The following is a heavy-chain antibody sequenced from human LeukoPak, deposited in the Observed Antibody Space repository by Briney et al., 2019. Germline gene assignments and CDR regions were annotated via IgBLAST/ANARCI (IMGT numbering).Heavy chain of an antibody. CDR2: ISGSGGST. CDR1: GFDFSSYG. V-gene: IGHV3-23*01. Sequence: GGSLRLSCAASGFDFSSYGMHWVRQAPGKGLEWVSAISGSGGSTYYADSVKGRFTISRDNSKNTLYLQMNSLRAEDTAVYYCAKVGELGYSYGYPRDYYYMDVWGKGTTVTVSS. D-gene: IGHD5-18*01. CDR3: AKVGELGYSYGYPRDYYYMDV. J-gene: IGHJ6*03.